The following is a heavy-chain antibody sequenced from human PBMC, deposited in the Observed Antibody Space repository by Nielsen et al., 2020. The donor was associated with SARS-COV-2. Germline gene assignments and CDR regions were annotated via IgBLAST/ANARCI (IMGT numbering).Heavy chain of an antibody. CDR1: GFTSSTYG. J-gene: IGHJ4*02. D-gene: IGHD2-15*01. CDR2: ISYDGSNK. CDR3: AKDWTAIVVVPSGGVDY. V-gene: IGHV3-30*18. Sequence: GSLRLSCAASGFTSSTYGMHWVRQAPGKGLEWVAAISYDGSNKYYVDSVKGRFTISRDNSKNTLYLQMSSLREEDTAVYYCAKDWTAIVVVPSGGVDYWGQGTLVTVSS.